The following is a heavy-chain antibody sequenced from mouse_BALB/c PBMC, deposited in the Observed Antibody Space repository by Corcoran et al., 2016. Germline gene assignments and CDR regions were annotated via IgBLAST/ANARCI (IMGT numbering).Heavy chain of an antibody. V-gene: IGHV14-3*02. CDR2: IDPANGNT. Sequence: EVQLQQSGAELVKPGASVKLSCTASGFNIKDTSMHWVKQRPEQGLEWIGRIDPANGNTKYDPKFQGKATITADTSSNTAYLQLSSLTSEDTAVYYCATATDYWGQGTTLTVSS. J-gene: IGHJ2*01. CDR3: ATATDY. D-gene: IGHD1-2*01. CDR1: GFNIKDTS.